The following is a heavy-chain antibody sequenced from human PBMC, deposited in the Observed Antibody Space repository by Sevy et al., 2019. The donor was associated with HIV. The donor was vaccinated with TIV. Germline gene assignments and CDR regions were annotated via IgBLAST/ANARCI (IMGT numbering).Heavy chain of an antibody. CDR2: ISYDGSNK. J-gene: IGHJ4*02. Sequence: GGSLRLSCAASGFTFSTYAMHWVRQAPGKGLEWVAVISYDGSNKYYADSVTGRFTISRDNSKNTLYLQMNSLRAEDTALYYCAREHHGGSTSFDYWGQGTLVTVSS. D-gene: IGHD2-2*01. CDR3: AREHHGGSTSFDY. V-gene: IGHV3-30-3*01. CDR1: GFTFSTYA.